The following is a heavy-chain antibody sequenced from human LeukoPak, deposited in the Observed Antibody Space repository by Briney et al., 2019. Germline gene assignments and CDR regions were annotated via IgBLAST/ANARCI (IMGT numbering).Heavy chain of an antibody. V-gene: IGHV3-33*06. CDR1: GFTFSSYG. D-gene: IGHD2-15*01. Sequence: PGRSLRLSCAASGFTFSSYGMHWVRQAPGQGLEWVAVIWNDGSNKYYVDSVKGRFTISRDNSKNTLDLQMNSLRAEDTAIYYCAKAYGYCSGGTCYSGVEYWGQGTLVTVSS. J-gene: IGHJ4*02. CDR2: IWNDGSNK. CDR3: AKAYGYCSGGTCYSGVEY.